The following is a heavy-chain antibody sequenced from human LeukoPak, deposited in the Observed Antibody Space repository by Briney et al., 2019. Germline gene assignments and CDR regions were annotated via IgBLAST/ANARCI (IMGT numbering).Heavy chain of an antibody. D-gene: IGHD3-10*01. CDR3: AKRPITMVRGAFDY. V-gene: IGHV3-21*04. CDR1: GFTFSSYS. J-gene: IGHJ4*02. Sequence: GGSLRLSCAASGFTFSSYSMNWVRQAPGKGLEWVSSISSSSSYIYYADSVKGRFTISRDNSKNTVSLHMNSLRAEDTAVYYCAKRPITMVRGAFDYWGQGTLVTVSS. CDR2: ISSSSSYI.